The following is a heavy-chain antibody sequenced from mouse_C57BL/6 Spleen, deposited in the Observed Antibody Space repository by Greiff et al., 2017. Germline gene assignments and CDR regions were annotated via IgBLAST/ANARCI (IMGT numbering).Heavy chain of an antibody. Sequence: EVMLVESGGGLVQPKGSLKLSCAASGFTFTTYAMHWVRQAPGKGLEWVARIRSKSSNYATYYADSVKDRFTISRDDSQSMLYLQMNNLKTEDTAMYYCVREGAPRNYLDDWGQGTTLTVST. CDR1: GFTFTTYA. J-gene: IGHJ2*01. CDR3: VREGAPRNYLDD. CDR2: IRSKSSNYAT. V-gene: IGHV10-3*01.